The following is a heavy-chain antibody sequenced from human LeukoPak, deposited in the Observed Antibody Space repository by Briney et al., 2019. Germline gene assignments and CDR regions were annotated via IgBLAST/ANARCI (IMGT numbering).Heavy chain of an antibody. CDR2: INPNSGGT. V-gene: IGHV1-2*02. J-gene: IGHJ4*02. CDR1: GYTFTGYY. CDR3: ARGPYYDILTGYHYYFDY. Sequence: ASVKVSCKASGYTFTGYYMRWVRQAPGQGLEWMGWINPNSGGTNYAQKFQGRVTMTRDTSISTAYMELSRLRSDDTAVYYCARGPYYDILTGYHYYFDYWGQGTLVTVSS. D-gene: IGHD3-9*01.